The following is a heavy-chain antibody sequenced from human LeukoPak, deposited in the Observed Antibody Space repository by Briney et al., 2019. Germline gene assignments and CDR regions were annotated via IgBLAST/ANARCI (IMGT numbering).Heavy chain of an antibody. CDR3: ARGVVVLAAIGSQPPAI. V-gene: IGHV4-39*07. D-gene: IGHD2-2*02. Sequence: SETLSLTCTVSGGSISSSSYYWGWIRQPPGKGLEWIGSIYYSGSTYYNPSLKSRVTISVDTSKNQFSLRLSSVTAADTAVYYCARGVVVLAAIGSQPPAIWGQGTMVTVSS. CDR1: GGSISSSSYY. J-gene: IGHJ3*02. CDR2: IYYSGST.